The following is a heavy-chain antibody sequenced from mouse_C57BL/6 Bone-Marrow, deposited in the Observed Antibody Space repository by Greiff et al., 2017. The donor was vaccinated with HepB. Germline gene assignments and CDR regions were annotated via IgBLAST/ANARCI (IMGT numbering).Heavy chain of an antibody. CDR3: ATSSYGLAY. V-gene: IGHV1-81*01. J-gene: IGHJ3*01. D-gene: IGHD1-1*01. Sequence: VQLQQSGAELARPGASVKLSCKASGYTFTSYGISWVKQRTGQGLEWIGEIYPRSGNTYYNEKFKGKATLTADKSSSTAYMELRSLTSEDSAVYFCATSSYGLAYWGQGTLVTVSA. CDR1: GYTFTSYG. CDR2: IYPRSGNT.